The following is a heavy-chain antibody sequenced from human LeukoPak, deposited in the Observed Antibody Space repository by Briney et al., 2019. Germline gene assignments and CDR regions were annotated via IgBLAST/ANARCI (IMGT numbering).Heavy chain of an antibody. J-gene: IGHJ4*02. Sequence: QSGGSLRLSCAASGFTFSSYAMHWVRQAPGKGLEWVAVISYDGSNKYYADSVKGRFTISRDNSKNTLYLQMNSLRAEDTAVYYCARDPAMEDFDYWGQGTLVTVSS. V-gene: IGHV3-30*04. CDR1: GFTFSSYA. CDR3: ARDPAMEDFDY. D-gene: IGHD3-3*01. CDR2: ISYDGSNK.